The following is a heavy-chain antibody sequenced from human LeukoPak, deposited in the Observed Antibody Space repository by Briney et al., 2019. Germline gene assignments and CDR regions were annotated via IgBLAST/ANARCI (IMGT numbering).Heavy chain of an antibody. D-gene: IGHD5-24*01. J-gene: IGHJ6*03. V-gene: IGHV4-34*01. Sequence: SETLSLTCAVYGGSFSGYYWSWIRQPPGKGLEWIGEINHSGSTNYNPSLKSRVTISVDTSKNQFSLKLSSVTAADTAVYYCARHNGYNFGYYYYYMDVWGKGTTVTISS. CDR3: ARHNGYNFGYYYYYMDV. CDR2: INHSGST. CDR1: GGSFSGYY.